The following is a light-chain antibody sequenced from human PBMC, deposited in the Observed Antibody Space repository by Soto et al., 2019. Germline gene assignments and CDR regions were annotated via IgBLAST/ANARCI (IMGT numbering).Light chain of an antibody. CDR1: QSISSW. Sequence: DIQMTQSPSSVSASVGDRVTITCRASQSISSWLAWYQQKPGKAPKLLIYDASSLGSGVPSRFSGTGSGTEFTLTISSLQPDDFAIYYCQQYNSYSWTFGQGTKVDIK. J-gene: IGKJ1*01. V-gene: IGKV1-5*01. CDR3: QQYNSYSWT. CDR2: DAS.